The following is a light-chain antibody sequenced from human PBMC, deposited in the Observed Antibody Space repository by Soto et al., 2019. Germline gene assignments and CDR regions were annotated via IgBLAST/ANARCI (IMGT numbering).Light chain of an antibody. V-gene: IGKV3-20*01. CDR2: DAS. J-gene: IGKJ1*01. Sequence: EIVLTHSPGTLSLSPCERATLSFRASQSISSTYLTWYHQKPGQAPRLLIYDASRRATGIPDRFSGSGSGTDFTLTISRLEPEDFATYYCQQYNSYSWTFGQGTKVDIK. CDR1: QSISSTY. CDR3: QQYNSYSWT.